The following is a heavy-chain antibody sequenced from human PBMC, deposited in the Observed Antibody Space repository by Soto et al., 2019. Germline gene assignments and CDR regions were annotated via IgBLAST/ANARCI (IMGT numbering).Heavy chain of an antibody. Sequence: QEQLVQSGGGVVQPGRSLRLSCAASGFKFNSYGMHWVRQAPGKGLEWVAVISYDGSDTSYGDSVKGRFTISRDNSKNTLHLQMSSLRLDDMAVYYCARDRFGGTEGTNWLDPWGQGSLVTVSS. CDR3: ARDRFGGTEGTNWLDP. CDR2: ISYDGSDT. V-gene: IGHV3-33*01. J-gene: IGHJ5*02. D-gene: IGHD3-10*01. CDR1: GFKFNSYG.